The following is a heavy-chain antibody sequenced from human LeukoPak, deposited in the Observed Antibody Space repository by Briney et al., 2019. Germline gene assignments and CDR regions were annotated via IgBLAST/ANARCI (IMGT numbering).Heavy chain of an antibody. V-gene: IGHV4-59*01. J-gene: IGHJ4*02. CDR1: GGSISSYY. CDR2: IYYSGST. CDR3: ARGRRYFDWSY. Sequence: SETLSLTCAVSGGSISSYYWSWIRQPPGKGLEWIGYIYYSGSTNYNPSLKSRVTISVDTSKNQFSLKLSSVTAADTAVYYCARGRRYFDWSYWGQGTLVTVSS. D-gene: IGHD3-9*01.